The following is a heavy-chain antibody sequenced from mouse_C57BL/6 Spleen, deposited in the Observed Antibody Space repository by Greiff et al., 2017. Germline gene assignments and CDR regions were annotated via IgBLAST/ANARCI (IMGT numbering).Heavy chain of an antibody. D-gene: IGHD2-2*01. J-gene: IGHJ4*01. Sequence: EVQLQQSGPELVKPGASVKISCKASGYSFTGYYMNWVKQSPEKSLEWIGEINPSTGGTTYNQKFKAKATLTVDKSSSTAYMQLKSLTSEDSAVYYCARRGGYEGVYAMDYWGQGTSVTVSS. CDR1: GYSFTGYY. CDR2: INPSTGGT. V-gene: IGHV1-42*01. CDR3: ARRGGYEGVYAMDY.